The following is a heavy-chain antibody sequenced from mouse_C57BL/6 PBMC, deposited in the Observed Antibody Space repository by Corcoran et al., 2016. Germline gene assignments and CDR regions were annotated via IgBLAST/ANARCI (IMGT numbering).Heavy chain of an antibody. CDR3: ARLYGNYENYAMVY. V-gene: IGHV9-3*01. CDR2: INTYSGVP. CDR1: GYTFTTYG. D-gene: IGHD2-10*02. J-gene: IGHJ4*01. Sequence: QIQLVQSGPELKKPGETVKISCKASGYTFTTYGMSWVKQAPGKGLKWMGWINTYSGVPTYADDFKGRFAFSLETSASTAYLQINNLKNADTATYFWARLYGNYENYAMVYLCQGTSVTVSS.